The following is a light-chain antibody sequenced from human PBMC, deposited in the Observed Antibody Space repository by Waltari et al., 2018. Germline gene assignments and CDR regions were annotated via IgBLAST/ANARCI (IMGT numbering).Light chain of an antibody. CDR3: MQTLQTPLT. Sequence: DIVMTQTPLSLPVTPGEPASISCRSSQSLLDSDDGNTYLDWYLQKPGQSPQLLIYLGSNRAPGVPDRFSGSGSGTDFTLKISRVEAEDVGVYYCMQTLQTPLTFGGGTKVEI. V-gene: IGKV2-28*01. CDR1: QSLLDSDDGNTY. J-gene: IGKJ4*01. CDR2: LGS.